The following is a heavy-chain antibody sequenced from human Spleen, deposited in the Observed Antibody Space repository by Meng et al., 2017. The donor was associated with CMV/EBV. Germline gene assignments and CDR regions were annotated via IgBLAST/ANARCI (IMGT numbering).Heavy chain of an antibody. V-gene: IGHV4-59*01. CDR1: GGFISTSY. D-gene: IGHD6-19*01. CDR3: ARGPGQWLPFDS. J-gene: IGHJ4*02. Sequence: LSCTVSGGFISTSYWSWIRQPPGKALEWIGYISYTGRTNYTPSLRSRVIISIDTSRKEVSLKLNSVTAADTAVYYCARGPGQWLPFDSWGQGTLVTVSS. CDR2: ISYTGRT.